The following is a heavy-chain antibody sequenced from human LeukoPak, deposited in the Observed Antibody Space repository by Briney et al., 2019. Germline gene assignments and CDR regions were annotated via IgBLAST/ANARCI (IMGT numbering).Heavy chain of an antibody. Sequence: ASVKVSCKASGYTFTSYGINWVRQAPAQGLEWMGWISAYNGNTNYAQKLQGRVTMTTDTSTNTVHMELRSLRTDDTAMYYCARPRGSYYDSSRYTLGAFDIWGQGTMVTVSS. J-gene: IGHJ3*02. D-gene: IGHD3-22*01. CDR1: GYTFTSYG. CDR3: ARPRGSYYDSSRYTLGAFDI. CDR2: ISAYNGNT. V-gene: IGHV1-18*01.